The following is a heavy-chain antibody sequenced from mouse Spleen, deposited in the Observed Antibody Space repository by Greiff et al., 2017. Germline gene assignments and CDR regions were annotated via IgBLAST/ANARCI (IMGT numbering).Heavy chain of an antibody. V-gene: IGHV5-17*02. J-gene: IGHJ4*01. CDR3: ARSGYYGSSFYYAMDY. D-gene: IGHD1-1*01. CDR2: ISSGSSTI. CDR1: GFTFSSFG. Sequence: EVQRVESGGGLVQPGGSRKLSCAASGFTFSSFGMHWVRQAPEKGLEWVAYISSGSSTIYYADTVKGRFTISRDNPKNTLFLQMTSLRSEDTAMYYCARSGYYGSSFYYAMDYWGQGTSVTVSS.